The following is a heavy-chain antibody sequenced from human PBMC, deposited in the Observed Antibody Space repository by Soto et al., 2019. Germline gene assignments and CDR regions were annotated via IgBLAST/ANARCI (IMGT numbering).Heavy chain of an antibody. Sequence: SETLSLTCTVSGGSISSSSYYWGWIRQPPGKGLEWIGSIYYSGSTYYNPSLKSRVTISVDTSKNQFSLKLSSVTAADTAVYYCASNFEYSSSAPFFDYWGQGTLVTVSS. CDR2: IYYSGST. J-gene: IGHJ4*02. D-gene: IGHD6-6*01. CDR1: GGSISSSSYY. V-gene: IGHV4-39*01. CDR3: ASNFEYSSSAPFFDY.